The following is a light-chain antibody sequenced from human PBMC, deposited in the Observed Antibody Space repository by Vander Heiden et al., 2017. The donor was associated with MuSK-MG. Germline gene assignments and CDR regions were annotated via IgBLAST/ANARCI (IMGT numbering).Light chain of an antibody. V-gene: IGKV1-39*01. CDR1: QTISSY. J-gene: IGKJ2*01. CDR2: AAS. CDR3: QQSDITPRA. Sequence: DIQTTQSPPSLSASVVVRVPITCRASQTISSYLYWCQQKPGKAPQFLIYAASSWQSGVPSRFSGSGSGTDFTLTISGLQPEDFATYYCQQSDITPRAFGQGTKLDIK.